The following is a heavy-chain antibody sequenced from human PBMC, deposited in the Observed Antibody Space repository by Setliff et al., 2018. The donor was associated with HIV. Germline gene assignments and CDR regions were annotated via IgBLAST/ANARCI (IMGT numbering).Heavy chain of an antibody. D-gene: IGHD1-26*01. CDR2: IAGDGSIV. CDR1: GFPFSYFD. V-gene: IGHV3-30*04. CDR3: GRDPQMGAPDYFDY. Sequence: HPGGSLRLSCAASGFPFSYFDMNWVRQVPGKGLEWLAVIAGDGSIVIYTDSVKGRFTISRDNSKSTLYLQMNNLRDEDTAVYYCGRDPQMGAPDYFDYWGQGTVVTVSS. J-gene: IGHJ4*02.